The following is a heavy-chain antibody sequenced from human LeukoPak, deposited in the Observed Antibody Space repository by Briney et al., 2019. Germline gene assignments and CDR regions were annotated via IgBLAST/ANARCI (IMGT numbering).Heavy chain of an antibody. CDR2: IYWGDDK. Sequence: SGPTLVKPTQTLTLTCTFAGFSLSTSGVGVGWIRQPPGKALEWLALIYWGDDKRYSPSLKSRLTITKDTSKNQVVLTMTNMDPVVTATYYCAHEKSGTYYYGSGSYYFDYWGQGTLVTVSS. J-gene: IGHJ4*02. D-gene: IGHD3-10*01. V-gene: IGHV2-5*02. CDR3: AHEKSGTYYYGSGSYYFDY. CDR1: GFSLSTSGVG.